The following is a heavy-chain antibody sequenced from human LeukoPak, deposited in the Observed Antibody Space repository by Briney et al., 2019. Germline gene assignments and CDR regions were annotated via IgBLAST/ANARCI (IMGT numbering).Heavy chain of an antibody. CDR2: INSDGSST. V-gene: IGHV3-74*01. D-gene: IGHD1-20*01. CDR1: GFTFSSYW. J-gene: IGHJ3*02. Sequence: PGGSLRLSCAASGFTFSSYWMHWVRQAPGKGLVWVSRINSDGSSTSYADSVKGRFTISRDNAKNTLYLQMNSLRAEDTAVYYCARPKWYNWNDDAFDIWGQGTMVTVSS. CDR3: ARPKWYNWNDDAFDI.